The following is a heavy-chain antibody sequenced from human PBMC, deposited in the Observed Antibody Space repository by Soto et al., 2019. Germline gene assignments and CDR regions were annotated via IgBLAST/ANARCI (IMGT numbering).Heavy chain of an antibody. CDR2: INPNSGDT. J-gene: IGHJ4*02. Sequence: QVHLVQSGAEVKKPGASVKVSCKTSGYTFTGYYIHWVRQAPGQGLEWMALINPNSGDTNSGHKFQGRVTLTRDTSINTVYMEVTSLRFDDTAVYYCAVAGLPFEYWGQGTLVTVFS. D-gene: IGHD6-19*01. V-gene: IGHV1-2*02. CDR1: GYTFTGYY. CDR3: AVAGLPFEY.